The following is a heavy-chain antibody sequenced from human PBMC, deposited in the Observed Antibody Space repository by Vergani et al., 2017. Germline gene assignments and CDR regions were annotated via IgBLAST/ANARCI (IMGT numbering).Heavy chain of an antibody. CDR3: ASSYDSSGYYVSNYMDV. V-gene: IGHV4-4*07. CDR2: IYTRGST. J-gene: IGHJ6*03. Sequence: QVQLQESGPGLVKPSETLSLTCTVSGGSISSYYWSWIRQPAGKGLEWVGRIYTRGSTNYNPSLKTRVTMSLDTSKNQFSLKLSSVTAADTAVYYCASSYDSSGYYVSNYMDVWGKGTTVTVSS. D-gene: IGHD3-22*01. CDR1: GGSISSYY.